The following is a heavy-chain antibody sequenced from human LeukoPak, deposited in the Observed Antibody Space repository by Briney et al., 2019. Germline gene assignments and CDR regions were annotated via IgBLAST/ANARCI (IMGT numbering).Heavy chain of an antibody. CDR1: GFTFSSYG. D-gene: IGHD6-19*01. J-gene: IGHJ6*02. CDR2: TSYDGSNK. Sequence: AGRSLRLSCAASGFTFSSYGMHWVRQAPGKGLEWVAVTSYDGSNKYYADSVKGRFTISRDNSKNTLYLQMNSLRAEDTAVYYCAKEYSSGWVPYYYYGMDVWGQGTTVTVSS. CDR3: AKEYSSGWVPYYYYGMDV. V-gene: IGHV3-30*18.